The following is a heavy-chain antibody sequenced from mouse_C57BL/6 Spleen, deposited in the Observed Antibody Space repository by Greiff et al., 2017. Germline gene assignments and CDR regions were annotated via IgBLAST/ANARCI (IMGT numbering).Heavy chain of an antibody. Sequence: EVKLVESEGGLVQPGSSMKLSCTASGFTFSDYYMAWVRQVPEKGLEWVANLNYDGSSTYYLDSLKSRFIISRDNAQNILYLQMSSLKSEDTATYYCARAPYGDYAMDYWGQGTSVTVSS. CDR3: ARAPYGDYAMDY. D-gene: IGHD1-1*01. CDR2: LNYDGSST. CDR1: GFTFSDYY. J-gene: IGHJ4*01. V-gene: IGHV5-16*01.